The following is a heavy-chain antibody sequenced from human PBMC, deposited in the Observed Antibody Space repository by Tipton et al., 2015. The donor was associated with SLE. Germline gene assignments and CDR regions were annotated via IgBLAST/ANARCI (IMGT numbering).Heavy chain of an antibody. Sequence: TLSLTCTVSSGSISSHYWGWIRQPPGKGLEWIGYIYYSGSTNYNPSLKSRVTISLATSRNQFSLKLSSVTAADPAVYYCARGGCSSSSCLKWFDPWGQGILVTVSS. J-gene: IGHJ5*02. CDR2: IYYSGST. CDR3: ARGGCSSSSCLKWFDP. D-gene: IGHD2-2*01. CDR1: SGSISSHY. V-gene: IGHV4-59*11.